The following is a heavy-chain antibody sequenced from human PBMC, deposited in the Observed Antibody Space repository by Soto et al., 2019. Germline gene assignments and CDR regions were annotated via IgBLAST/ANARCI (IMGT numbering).Heavy chain of an antibody. V-gene: IGHV4-34*01. CDR3: ARGHSGSYPGD. J-gene: IGHJ4*02. CDR2: INHSGST. Sequence: SETLSLTGAVYGGSFSGYYWSWIRQPPGKGLEWIGEINHSGSTNYNPSLKSRVTISVDTSKNQFSLKLSSVTAADTAVYYCARGHSGSYPGDWGQGTLVTVSS. CDR1: GGSFSGYY. D-gene: IGHD1-26*01.